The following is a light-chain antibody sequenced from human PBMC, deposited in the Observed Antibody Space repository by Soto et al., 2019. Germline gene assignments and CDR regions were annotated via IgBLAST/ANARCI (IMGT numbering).Light chain of an antibody. Sequence: QSALTQPASVSGSPGQSIAISCTGTSGDVGGYNYVSWYQQHPGKVPKLMMFDVSNRPSGVSNRFSGSKSGNTASLTISGLQAEDEADYFCCPYATGSVYVFGTGTKLTVL. CDR2: DVS. CDR3: CPYATGSVYV. J-gene: IGLJ1*01. V-gene: IGLV2-14*01. CDR1: SGDVGGYNY.